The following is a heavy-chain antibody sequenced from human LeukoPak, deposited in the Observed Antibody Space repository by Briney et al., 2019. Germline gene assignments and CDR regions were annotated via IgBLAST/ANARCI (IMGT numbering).Heavy chain of an antibody. D-gene: IGHD1-26*01. V-gene: IGHV3-7*01. CDR3: ASVYPPPIVGATD. J-gene: IGHJ4*02. Sequence: GGSLRLSCAASGFTLSSYWMSWVRQAPGEGLECVANIKEDGSVTYYVGCVRGRFTISRDNAKNSLYLQMNSLRAEDTAVYYCASVYPPPIVGATDWGQGTLVTVSS. CDR1: GFTLSSYW. CDR2: IKEDGSVT.